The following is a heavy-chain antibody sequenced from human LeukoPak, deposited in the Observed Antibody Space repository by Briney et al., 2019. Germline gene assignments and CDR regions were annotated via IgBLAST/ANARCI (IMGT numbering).Heavy chain of an antibody. CDR3: AKAAAYCSSTSCYTDY. D-gene: IGHD2-2*02. V-gene: IGHV3-23*01. CDR1: GFTFSSYA. CDR2: ISGSGGST. Sequence: GGSRRLSCAASGFTFSSYAMSWVRQAPGKGLEWVSAISGSGGSTYYADSVKGRFTISRDNSKNTLYLQMNSLRAEDTAVYYCAKAAAYCSSTSCYTDYWGQGTLVTVSS. J-gene: IGHJ4*02.